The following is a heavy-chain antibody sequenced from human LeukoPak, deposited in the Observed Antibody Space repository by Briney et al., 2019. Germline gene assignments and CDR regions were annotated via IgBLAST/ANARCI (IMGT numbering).Heavy chain of an antibody. CDR3: AKVAREYYYEPGDALDI. CDR1: GFTPSSHA. CDR2: ISGSGGST. D-gene: IGHD3-22*01. J-gene: IGHJ3*02. Sequence: PGGSLSLSCAVSGFTPSSHAMSWVRPAPGKGVGWVSAISGSGGSTYYADSVKGRFTISRDNSKNTLYLQMNSLRAEDTAVYYCAKVAREYYYEPGDALDIWGQGTMVTVSS. V-gene: IGHV3-23*01.